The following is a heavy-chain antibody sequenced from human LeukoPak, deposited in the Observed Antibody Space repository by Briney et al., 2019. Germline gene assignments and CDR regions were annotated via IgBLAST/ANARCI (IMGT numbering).Heavy chain of an antibody. V-gene: IGHV3-21*01. Sequence: PGMSLRLSCAASGFTFSSYSMNWVRQAPGKGLEWVSSISSSSSYIYYADSVKGRFTISRDNAKNSLYLQMNSLRAEDTAVYYCARDLNDSSGNDYWGQGTLVTVSS. CDR3: ARDLNDSSGNDY. CDR1: GFTFSSYS. CDR2: ISSSSSYI. J-gene: IGHJ4*02. D-gene: IGHD3-22*01.